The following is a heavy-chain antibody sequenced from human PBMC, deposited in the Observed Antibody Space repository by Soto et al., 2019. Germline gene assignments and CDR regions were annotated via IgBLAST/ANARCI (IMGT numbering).Heavy chain of an antibody. CDR3: ARRYSSSFDY. D-gene: IGHD6-13*01. CDR2: IYYSGST. CDR1: GGSISSYY. Sequence: SETLSLTCTVSGGSISSYYWRWIRQPPGKGLEWIGYIYYSGSTNYNPSLKSRVTISVDTSKNQFSLKLSSVTAADTAVYYCARRYSSSFDYWGQGTLVTVSS. V-gene: IGHV4-59*08. J-gene: IGHJ4*02.